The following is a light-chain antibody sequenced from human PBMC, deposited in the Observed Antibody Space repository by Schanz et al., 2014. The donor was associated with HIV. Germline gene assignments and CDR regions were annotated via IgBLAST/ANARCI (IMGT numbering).Light chain of an antibody. CDR3: QSYDRTSSGPVV. Sequence: QSVLTQPPSVSGAPGQGVTISCTGSNSNIGADYDVHWYQQLPGTAPKLLIYGNSNRPSGVPDRFSGSKSGTSASLAISGLQAEDEADYYCQSYDRTSSGPVVFGGGTKLTVL. V-gene: IGLV1-40*01. CDR2: GNS. J-gene: IGLJ2*01. CDR1: NSNIGADYD.